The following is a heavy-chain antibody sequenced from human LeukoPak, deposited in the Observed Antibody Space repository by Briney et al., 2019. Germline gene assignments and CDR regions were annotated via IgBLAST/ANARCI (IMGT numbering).Heavy chain of an antibody. D-gene: IGHD6-25*01. CDR3: AKSGGYGLIDY. Sequence: SETLSLTCNVSGVSISSSSYYWGWIRQPPGKGLEWIGSIYSSGSTYYNSSLKSRVTVSIDTSKNQVSLKMSSVTAADTAVYYCAKSGGYGLIDYWGQGTLVTVSS. V-gene: IGHV4-39*01. J-gene: IGHJ4*01. CDR2: IYSSGST. CDR1: GVSISSSSYY.